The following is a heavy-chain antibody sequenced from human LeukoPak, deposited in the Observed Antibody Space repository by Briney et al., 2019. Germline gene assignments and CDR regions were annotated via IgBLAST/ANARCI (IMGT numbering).Heavy chain of an antibody. Sequence: PGGSLRLSCAVSGFTLSNYGMSWVRQAPGKGLEWVAGISGSGGSTNYADSVKGRFTISRDNLKNTLYLQMNSLRAEDTAVYFCARRGVVIRVIPVGFHKEAYYFDSWGQGALVTVSS. CDR2: ISGSGGST. D-gene: IGHD3-10*01. CDR1: GFTLSNYG. CDR3: ARRGVVIRVIPVGFHKEAYYFDS. V-gene: IGHV3-23*01. J-gene: IGHJ4*02.